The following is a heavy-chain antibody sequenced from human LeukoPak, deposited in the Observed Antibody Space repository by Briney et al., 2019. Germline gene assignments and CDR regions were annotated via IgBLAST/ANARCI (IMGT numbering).Heavy chain of an antibody. CDR1: GGSFSGYY. Sequence: SETLSLTCAAYGGSFSGYYWSWIRQPPTKGLEWIGEINHSGSTNYNPSLKSRVTISVDTSKNQLSLKLSSVTAADTAVYYCARVRSSGWYRDFDYWGQGTLVTVSS. CDR2: INHSGST. J-gene: IGHJ4*02. V-gene: IGHV4-34*01. D-gene: IGHD6-19*01. CDR3: ARVRSSGWYRDFDY.